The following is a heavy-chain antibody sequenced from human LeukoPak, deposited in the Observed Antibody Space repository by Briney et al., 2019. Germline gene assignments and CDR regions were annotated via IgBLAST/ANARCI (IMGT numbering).Heavy chain of an antibody. V-gene: IGHV1-69*04. D-gene: IGHD6-13*01. CDR3: ASLIAAAGTGDDYYFDY. CDR1: GGTFSSYA. Sequence: GASVKVSCKASGGTFSSYAISWVRQAPGQGLEWMGRIIPIPGIANYAQKFQGRVTITADKSTSTAYMELSSLRSEDTAVYYCASLIAAAGTGDDYYFDYWGQGTLVTVSS. J-gene: IGHJ4*02. CDR2: IIPIPGIA.